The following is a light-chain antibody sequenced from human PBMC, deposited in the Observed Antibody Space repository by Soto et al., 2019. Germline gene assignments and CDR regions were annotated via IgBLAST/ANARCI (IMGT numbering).Light chain of an antibody. Sequence: EIVLTQSPGTLSLSPGERATLSCRSSQSVSSSYFAWYQQKPGQAPRLLIYDVSSRATGIPDRFSGSGCGTDFTLTISRLEPGAFPGYYCRQYGSSPTFGQGNKVEIK. V-gene: IGKV3-20*01. CDR1: QSVSSSY. CDR3: RQYGSSPT. CDR2: DVS. J-gene: IGKJ1*01.